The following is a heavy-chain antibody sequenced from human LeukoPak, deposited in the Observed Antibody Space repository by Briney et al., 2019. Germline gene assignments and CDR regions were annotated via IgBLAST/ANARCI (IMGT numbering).Heavy chain of an antibody. CDR3: ARQGYCSSTSCYLHNWFDP. CDR1: GYTFTSYD. Sequence: GASVKVSCKASGYTFTSYDINWVRQATGQGLEWMGWMNPNSGNTGYAQKFQGRVTMTRNTSISTAYMELSSLRSEDTAVYYCARQGYCSSTSCYLHNWFDPWGEGTLVTVSS. V-gene: IGHV1-8*01. CDR2: MNPNSGNT. D-gene: IGHD2-2*01. J-gene: IGHJ5*02.